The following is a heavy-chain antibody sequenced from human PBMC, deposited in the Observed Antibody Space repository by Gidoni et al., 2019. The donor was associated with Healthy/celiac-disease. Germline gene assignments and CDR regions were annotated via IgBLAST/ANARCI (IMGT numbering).Heavy chain of an antibody. Sequence: QVQLVESGGGVFQPGRSLRLPCASSGFPFSTYAMHWVRQAPGQGLEWVAVISYDGSNKYYAYSVKGRFTISRDNSKNTLDLQMNSLRAEDTAVYYCAREWAYDILTGYYEYYYGMDVWGQGTTVTVSS. CDR2: ISYDGSNK. D-gene: IGHD3-9*01. V-gene: IGHV3-30-3*01. CDR3: AREWAYDILTGYYEYYYGMDV. CDR1: GFPFSTYA. J-gene: IGHJ6*02.